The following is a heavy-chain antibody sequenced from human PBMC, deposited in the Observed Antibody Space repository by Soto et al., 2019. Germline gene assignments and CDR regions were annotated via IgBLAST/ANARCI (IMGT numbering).Heavy chain of an antibody. CDR2: ISYDGSNK. CDR1: GFTFSSYA. V-gene: IGHV3-30-3*01. Sequence: GGSLRLSCAASGFTFSSYAMHWVRQAPGKGLEWVAVISYDGSNKYYADSVKGRFTISRDNSKNTLYLQMNSLRAEDTAVYYCARAVVAAKGNWFDPWGQGTLVTVSS. J-gene: IGHJ5*02. D-gene: IGHD2-15*01. CDR3: ARAVVAAKGNWFDP.